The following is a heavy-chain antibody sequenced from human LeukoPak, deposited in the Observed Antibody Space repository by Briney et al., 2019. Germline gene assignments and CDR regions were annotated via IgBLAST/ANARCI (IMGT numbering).Heavy chain of an antibody. D-gene: IGHD6-13*01. Sequence: PGGSLRLSCAASGFTFSSYAMSWVRRAPGKGLEWVSGVSTSGATTYYADSVKGRFTISRDNSKNTLFLQMNSLRAEDTAVYYCAKDRSSSWDWYFDYWGQGTLVTVSS. CDR2: VSTSGATT. CDR3: AKDRSSSWDWYFDY. CDR1: GFTFSSYA. V-gene: IGHV3-23*01. J-gene: IGHJ4*02.